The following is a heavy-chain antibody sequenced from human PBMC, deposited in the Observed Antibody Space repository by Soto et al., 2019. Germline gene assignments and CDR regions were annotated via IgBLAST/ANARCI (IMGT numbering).Heavy chain of an antibody. CDR3: EKVSRKGSAIDFDY. CDR1: GYTFSNYD. Sequence: ASVKVSCKASGYTFSNYDMNWVRQATGQGPEWIGWVNPNNGDTGYAQKFQGRVTLTTDISTTTAYMELTSLRSEDTAIYYCEKVSRKGSAIDFDYWGQGTLVTVS. V-gene: IGHV1-8*01. D-gene: IGHD3-10*01. CDR2: VNPNNGDT. J-gene: IGHJ4*02.